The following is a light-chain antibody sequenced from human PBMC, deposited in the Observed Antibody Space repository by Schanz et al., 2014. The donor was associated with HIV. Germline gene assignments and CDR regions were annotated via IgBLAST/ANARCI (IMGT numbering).Light chain of an antibody. CDR1: QSISNY. V-gene: IGKV1-39*01. CDR3: QQSYSTPRT. CDR2: AAS. Sequence: DIQMTQSPSSLSASVGDRVTITCRASQSISNYLNWYQQKPGKAPKLLIYAASSLQSGVSLRFSGSGSGTDFTLTISSVQPEDFATYYCQQSYSTPRTFGQGTKVEIK. J-gene: IGKJ1*01.